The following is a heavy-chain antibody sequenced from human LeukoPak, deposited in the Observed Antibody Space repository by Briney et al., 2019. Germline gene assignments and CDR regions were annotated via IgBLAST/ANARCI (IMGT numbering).Heavy chain of an antibody. Sequence: ASVKVSCKAYGYTFTSYGISWVRQAPGQGLEWMGWISAYNGNTNYAQKLQGRVTMTTDTSTSTAYMELRSLRSDDTAVYYCCSLDYYGSGSYYPLPRNWGQGTLVTVSS. J-gene: IGHJ4*02. D-gene: IGHD3-10*01. CDR2: ISAYNGNT. CDR1: GYTFTSYG. V-gene: IGHV1-18*01. CDR3: CSLDYYGSGSYYPLPRN.